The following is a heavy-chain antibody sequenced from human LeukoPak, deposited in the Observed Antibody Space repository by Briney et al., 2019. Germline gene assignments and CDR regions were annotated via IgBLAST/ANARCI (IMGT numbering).Heavy chain of an antibody. Sequence: GGSLRLSCAASGFTFSSYSMNWVRQAPGKGLEWVSSISSSSSYIYYADSVKGRFTISRDNPKNSLYLQMNTLRAGDTAVYYCARDVSLDFWGQGTLVTVSS. J-gene: IGHJ4*02. CDR2: ISSSSSYI. CDR1: GFTFSSYS. CDR3: ARDVSLDF. V-gene: IGHV3-21*06.